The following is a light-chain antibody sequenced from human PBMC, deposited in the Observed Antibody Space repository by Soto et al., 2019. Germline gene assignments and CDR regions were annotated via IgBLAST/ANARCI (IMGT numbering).Light chain of an antibody. CDR2: AAS. V-gene: IGKV1-27*01. J-gene: IGKJ2*01. CDR3: QKYNSAPYT. Sequence: DIQMTQSPSSLSASVGDRVTITCRASQGISDYLAWYQQKPGKVPKLLMYAASTLHPGVPSRFSGSGSGTDSTLTINSLQPEDVATYYCQKYNSAPYTFGQGTKLEIK. CDR1: QGISDY.